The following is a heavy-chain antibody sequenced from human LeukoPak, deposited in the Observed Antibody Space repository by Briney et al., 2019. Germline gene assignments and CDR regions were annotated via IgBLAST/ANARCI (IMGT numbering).Heavy chain of an antibody. V-gene: IGHV1-46*01. CDR3: ARVVQYGDRTDY. CDR1: GYSFTSHY. Sequence: ASVKVSCKASGYSFTSHYMHWVRQAPGQGLEWMGIINPSGGSTSYAQKFQGRVTMTRDMSTSTVYMELSSLRSEDTAVYYCARVVQYGDRTDYWGQGTLVTVSS. D-gene: IGHD4-17*01. J-gene: IGHJ4*02. CDR2: INPSGGST.